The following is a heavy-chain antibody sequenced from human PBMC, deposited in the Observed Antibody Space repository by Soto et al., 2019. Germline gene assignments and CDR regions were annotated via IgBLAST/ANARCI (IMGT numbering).Heavy chain of an antibody. CDR1: GFTFSSYA. V-gene: IGHV3-64*02. CDR3: ARGGDVVVPAAIMYFDY. J-gene: IGHJ4*02. Sequence: EVQLVESGEGLVQPGGSLRLSCAASGFTFSSYAMHWVRQAPGKGLEYVSAISSSGDRTYYADSVKGRFTISGDNSKNTLYLQMGSLRAEDMAVYYCARGGDVVVPAAIMYFDYWGQGTLVTVSS. D-gene: IGHD2-2*01. CDR2: ISSSGDRT.